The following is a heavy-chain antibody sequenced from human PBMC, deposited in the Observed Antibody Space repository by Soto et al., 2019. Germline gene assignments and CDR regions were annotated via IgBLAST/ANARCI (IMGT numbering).Heavy chain of an antibody. Sequence: EVQLVESGGGLVQPGGSLRLSCAASGFTFSSYWMSWVRQAPGKGLEWVANIKQDGSEKYYVDSVKRRFTISRDNAKNSLYLQMNSLRAEDTAVYYCARDKGGIYGSGSYPDYWGQGTLVTVSS. D-gene: IGHD3-10*01. CDR2: IKQDGSEK. V-gene: IGHV3-7*01. CDR1: GFTFSSYW. J-gene: IGHJ4*02. CDR3: ARDKGGIYGSGSYPDY.